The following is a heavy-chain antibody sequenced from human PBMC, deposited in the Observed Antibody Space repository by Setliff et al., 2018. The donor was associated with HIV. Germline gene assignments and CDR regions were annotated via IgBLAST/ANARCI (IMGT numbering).Heavy chain of an antibody. D-gene: IGHD1-1*01. J-gene: IGHJ4*02. CDR1: GYTFTSYS. CDR2: INAGSGNT. Sequence: GASVKVSCKASGYTFTSYSLHWVRQAPGQRLEWMGWINAGSGNTKYSQKFQGRVTITRDTSASTAYIEVNSLTSDDTAVYFCARGLRQLERSNYFDYWGQGTLVTVSS. CDR3: ARGLRQLERSNYFDY. V-gene: IGHV1-3*01.